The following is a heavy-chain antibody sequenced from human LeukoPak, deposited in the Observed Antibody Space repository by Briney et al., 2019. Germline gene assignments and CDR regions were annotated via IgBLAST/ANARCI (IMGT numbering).Heavy chain of an antibody. D-gene: IGHD3-10*01. CDR3: ARLVDYYGSGSYYDY. J-gene: IGHJ4*02. CDR1: GYSFTSYW. V-gene: IGHV5-51*01. Sequence: GESLKISCKGSGYSFTSYWIGWVRQMPGKGLEWMGIIYPGDSDTRYSPSFQGQVTISVDKSISTAYLQWSSLKASDTAMYYCARLVDYYGSGSYYDYWGQGTLVTVSS. CDR2: IYPGDSDT.